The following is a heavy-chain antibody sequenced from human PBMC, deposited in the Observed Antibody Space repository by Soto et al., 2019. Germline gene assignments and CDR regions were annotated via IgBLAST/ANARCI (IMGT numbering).Heavy chain of an antibody. CDR1: GGSISSSSYY. CDR2: IYYSGST. CDR3: ARQSSAGGGGMDV. D-gene: IGHD6-25*01. Sequence: SETLSLTCTVSGGSISSSSYYWGWIRQPPGKGLEWIGSIYYSGSTYYNPSLKSRVTISVDTSKNQFSLKLSSVTAADTAVYYCARQSSAGGGGMDVWGQGTTVTV. J-gene: IGHJ6*02. V-gene: IGHV4-39*01.